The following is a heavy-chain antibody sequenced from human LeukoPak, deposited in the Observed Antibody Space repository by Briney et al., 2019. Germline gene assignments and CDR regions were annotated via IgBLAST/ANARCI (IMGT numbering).Heavy chain of an antibody. V-gene: IGHV3-23*01. J-gene: IGHJ4*02. D-gene: IGHD1-14*01. Sequence: GGSLRLSCAASGFDFSSYAVSWVRQAPGKGLEWVSAITGSGGSAYYADSVKGRFTVSRDNPRNTLYLQMNSLRAEDTAVYYCGKDEQGFGMQTSHWGQGTLVTVSS. CDR3: GKDEQGFGMQTSH. CDR1: GFDFSSYA. CDR2: ITGSGGSA.